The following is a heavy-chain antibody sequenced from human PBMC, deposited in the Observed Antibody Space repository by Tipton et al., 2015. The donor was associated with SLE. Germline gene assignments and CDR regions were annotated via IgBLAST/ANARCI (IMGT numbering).Heavy chain of an antibody. CDR1: GYSISSGYY. CDR2: IYYSGST. J-gene: IGHJ6*02. V-gene: IGHV4-38-2*02. D-gene: IGHD2-15*01. Sequence: TLSLTCTVSGYSISSGYYWGWIRQPPGKGLEWIGTIYYSGSTYYNPSLKSRVTISVDMSKNQFSLKLSSVTAADTAVYFCARVVAVGATHYYDMDVWGQGTTVTVSS. CDR3: ARVVAVGATHYYDMDV.